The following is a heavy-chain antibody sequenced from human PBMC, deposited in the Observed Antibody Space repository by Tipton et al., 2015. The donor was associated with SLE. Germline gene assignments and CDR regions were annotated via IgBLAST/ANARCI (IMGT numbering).Heavy chain of an antibody. D-gene: IGHD4-17*01. J-gene: IGHJ6*02. V-gene: IGHV3-7*01. CDR2: IKEDGSEK. CDR3: AKDYGDPYNYYYGMDV. CDR1: GFTFSSSW. Sequence: SLRLSCAASGFTFSSSWMNWVRLAPGKGLEWVANIKEDGSEKHYVDSVKDRLTISRDNAKNSLYLQMNSLRAEDTAVYYCAKDYGDPYNYYYGMDVWGQGTTVAVSS.